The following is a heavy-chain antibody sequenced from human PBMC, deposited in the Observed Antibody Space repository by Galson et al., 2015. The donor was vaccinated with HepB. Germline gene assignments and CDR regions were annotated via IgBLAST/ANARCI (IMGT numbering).Heavy chain of an antibody. CDR2: ISWNSGSI. CDR1: GFTFDDYA. Sequence: SLRLSCAASGFTFDDYAMHWVRQAPGMGLEWVSGISWNSGSIGYADSVKGRFTISRDNAKNSLYLQMNSLRAEDTALYYCAKDIVVVPAASKSGVEASYYYYYGMDVWGQGTTVTVSS. V-gene: IGHV3-9*01. CDR3: AKDIVVVPAASKSGVEASYYYYYGMDV. D-gene: IGHD2-2*01. J-gene: IGHJ6*02.